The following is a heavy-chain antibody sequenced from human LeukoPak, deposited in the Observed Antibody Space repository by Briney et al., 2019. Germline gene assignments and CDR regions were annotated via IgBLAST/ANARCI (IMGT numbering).Heavy chain of an antibody. CDR3: ARTRSKTITLVLDY. CDR1: GGSFSGYY. J-gene: IGHJ4*02. CDR2: INHSGST. Sequence: SETLSLTCAVYGGSFSGYYGSWIRQPPGKGLEWIGEINHSGSTNYNPSLKSRVTISVDTSKNQFSLRLSSVTAADTAVYYCARTRSKTITLVLDYWGQRTLVTVSS. V-gene: IGHV4-34*01. D-gene: IGHD3-10*01.